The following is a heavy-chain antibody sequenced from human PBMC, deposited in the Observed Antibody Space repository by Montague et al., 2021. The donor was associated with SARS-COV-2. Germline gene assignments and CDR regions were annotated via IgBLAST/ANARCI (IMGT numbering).Heavy chain of an antibody. D-gene: IGHD4-23*01. CDR2: IYDCGAV. V-gene: IGHV4-59*01. J-gene: IGHJ3*02. CDR1: GGSITGYY. Sequence: SETLSLTCTVSGGSITGYYWSWLRRSPGKGLEWIGYIYDCGAVXXXPSXXXRVTISTDTSKNQFSLKVNSVTAADTAVYYCVRDHPYGGPRGAYDIWGQGTVVTVSS. CDR3: VRDHPYGGPRGAYDI.